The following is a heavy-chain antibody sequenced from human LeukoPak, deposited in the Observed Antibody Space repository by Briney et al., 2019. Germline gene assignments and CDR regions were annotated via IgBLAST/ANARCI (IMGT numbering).Heavy chain of an antibody. CDR3: ARQRYCSSTSCYTWFDP. CDR2: IYTSGST. V-gene: IGHV4-4*09. D-gene: IGHD2-2*02. CDR1: GGSISSYY. Sequence: PSETLCLTCTVSGGSISSYYWSWIRQPPGKGLEWIGYIYTSGSTNYNPSLKSRVTISVDTSKNQFSLKLSSVTAADTAVYYCARQRYCSSTSCYTWFDPWGQGTLVTVSS. J-gene: IGHJ5*02.